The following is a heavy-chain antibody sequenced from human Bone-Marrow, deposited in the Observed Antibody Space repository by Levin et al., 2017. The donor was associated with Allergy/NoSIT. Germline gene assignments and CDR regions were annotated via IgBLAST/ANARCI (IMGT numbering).Heavy chain of an antibody. Sequence: GESLKISCAASGFTFSSYSMNWVRQAPGKGLEWVSSISSSSSYIYYADSVKGRFTISRDNAKNSLYLQMNSLRAEDTAVYYCARENIAVAGTGDYWGQGTLVTVSS. CDR2: ISSSSSYI. CDR1: GFTFSSYS. CDR3: ARENIAVAGTGDY. J-gene: IGHJ4*02. D-gene: IGHD6-19*01. V-gene: IGHV3-21*01.